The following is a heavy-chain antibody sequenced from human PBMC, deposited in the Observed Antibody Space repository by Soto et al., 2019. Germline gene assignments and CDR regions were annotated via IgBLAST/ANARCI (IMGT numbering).Heavy chain of an antibody. J-gene: IGHJ5*01. Sequence: ASVKVSCKASGYTFTGYDINWVRQATGQGLEWMGWMNPNRGNTGYAQKFQGRVTMTRNTSISTAYMELSSLRSEDTAVYYCARVANGARYSWFDSWGQGTLVTVSS. D-gene: IGHD1-26*01. V-gene: IGHV1-8*01. CDR2: MNPNRGNT. CDR3: ARVANGARYSWFDS. CDR1: GYTFTGYD.